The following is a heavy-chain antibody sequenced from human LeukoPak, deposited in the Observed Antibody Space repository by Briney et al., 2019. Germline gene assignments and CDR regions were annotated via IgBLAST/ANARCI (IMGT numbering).Heavy chain of an antibody. D-gene: IGHD2-2*01. V-gene: IGHV5-51*01. CDR2: IYPGDSDT. CDR3: ARLGLSRVEGAPAYYYYGMDV. J-gene: IGHJ6*02. CDR1: GYSFTSYW. Sequence: GESLKISCKGSGYSFTSYWIGWVRQMPGKGLEWMGIIYPGDSDTRYSPSFQGQVTISADKSISTAYLQWSSLKASDTAMYYCARLGLSRVEGAPAYYYYGMDVWGQGTTVTVSS.